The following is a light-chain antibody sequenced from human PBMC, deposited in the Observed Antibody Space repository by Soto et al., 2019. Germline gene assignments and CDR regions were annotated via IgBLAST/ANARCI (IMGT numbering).Light chain of an antibody. CDR2: QVT. J-gene: IGLJ1*01. Sequence: QSALTQPASVSGAPGQSIISSCTGSSSDLAIYNYVSWYQQQPGKAPKLMIYQVTNRPSGVSNRFSGSRSGNTASLTISGLQAEDEADYYCSSYTDSSNYVFGTGTKV. CDR1: SSDLAIYNY. V-gene: IGLV2-14*01. CDR3: SSYTDSSNYV.